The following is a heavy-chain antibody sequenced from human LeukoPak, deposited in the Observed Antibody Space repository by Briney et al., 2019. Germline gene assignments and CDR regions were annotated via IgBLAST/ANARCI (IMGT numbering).Heavy chain of an antibody. D-gene: IGHD4-17*01. CDR3: VRAGTTATIVDY. J-gene: IGHJ4*02. Sequence: GRSLRLSCAASGFTFSNYWMHWVRQAPGKGLEWVSYISSGSGNKQYTNSVKGRFTVSRDNTKNTLYLQMNSLRAEDTAVYYCVRAGTTATIVDYWGQGTLVTVSS. CDR2: ISSGSGNK. CDR1: GFTFSNYW. V-gene: IGHV3-21*04.